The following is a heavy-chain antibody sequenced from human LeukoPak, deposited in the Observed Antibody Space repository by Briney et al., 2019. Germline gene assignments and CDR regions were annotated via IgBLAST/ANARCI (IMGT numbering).Heavy chain of an antibody. CDR1: GFTFSRYW. D-gene: IGHD5-24*01. CDR3: ARQTLFHSERWLQFFDY. CDR2: IKQDGSEK. J-gene: IGHJ4*02. V-gene: IGHV3-7*01. Sequence: GGSLRLSCAASGFTFSRYWMSWVRQAPGKGLEWVANIKQDGSEKYYVDSVKGRFTISRDNAKNSLYLQMNSLRAEDTAVYYCARQTLFHSERWLQFFDYWGQGTLVTVSS.